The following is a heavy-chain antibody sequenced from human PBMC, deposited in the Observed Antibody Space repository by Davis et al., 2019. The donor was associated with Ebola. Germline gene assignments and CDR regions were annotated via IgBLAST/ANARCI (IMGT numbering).Heavy chain of an antibody. CDR3: GRGKYFGSGSSDWFDT. CDR1: GFTFDNYA. CDR2: ISWDSVTK. D-gene: IGHD3-10*01. Sequence: PGGSLRLSCATSGFTFDNYAMHLVRQVSGKGPEWISSISWDSVTKQYADSVQGRFTISRDNTKNSLHLQMNSVRSEDTATYFCGRGKYFGSGSSDWFDTWGQGTLVTVSS. J-gene: IGHJ5*02. V-gene: IGHV3-9*01.